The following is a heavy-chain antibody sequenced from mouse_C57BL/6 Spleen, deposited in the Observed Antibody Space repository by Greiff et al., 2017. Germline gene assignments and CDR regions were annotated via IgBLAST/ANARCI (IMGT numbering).Heavy chain of an antibody. CDR3: ARSLDGYYEAY. Sequence: QVQLQQSGAELVKPGASVKLSCKASGYTFTSYWMHWVKQRPGQGLEWIGMIHPNSGSTNYNEKFKSKATLTVDKSSSTAYMQLSSLTSEDSAVYYCARSLDGYYEAYWGQGTLVTVSA. CDR2: IHPNSGST. J-gene: IGHJ3*01. D-gene: IGHD2-3*01. V-gene: IGHV1-64*01. CDR1: GYTFTSYW.